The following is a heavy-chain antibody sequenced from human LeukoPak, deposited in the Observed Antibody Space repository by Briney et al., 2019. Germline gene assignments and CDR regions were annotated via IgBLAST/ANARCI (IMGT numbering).Heavy chain of an antibody. CDR3: GMSGDRVPLQDDVFDV. V-gene: IGHV5-51*01. CDR2: IYPGDSGP. Sequence: GASLQISCKVSGYSFTSYCIGWVRPLPGKGLEWMGIIYPGDSGPTYSPSFQGQVTISVDKSINTAYLQWSSLQASDTAMYYCGMSGDRVPLQDDVFDVWGQGTMVTVS. CDR1: GYSFTSYC. D-gene: IGHD1-26*01. J-gene: IGHJ3*01.